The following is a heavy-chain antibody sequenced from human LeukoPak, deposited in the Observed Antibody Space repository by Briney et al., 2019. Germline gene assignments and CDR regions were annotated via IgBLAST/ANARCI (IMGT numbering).Heavy chain of an antibody. CDR1: GYSFTSYW. D-gene: IGHD6-19*01. Sequence: GESLKISCKGSGYSFTSYWIGWVRQMPGKGLEWMGIIYPGDSDTRYSPSFQGQVTISADKSISTSYLQWSSLKASDTAMYYCARRVAVAGNLFDYWGQGTLVTVSS. CDR2: IYPGDSDT. V-gene: IGHV5-51*01. CDR3: ARRVAVAGNLFDY. J-gene: IGHJ4*02.